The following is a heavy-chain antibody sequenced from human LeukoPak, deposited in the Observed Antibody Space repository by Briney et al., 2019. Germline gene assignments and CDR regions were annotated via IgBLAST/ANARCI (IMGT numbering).Heavy chain of an antibody. V-gene: IGHV3-23*01. CDR3: AKERYSSSWDFDYFDY. J-gene: IGHJ4*02. CDR1: GFTFSSYT. Sequence: PGGSLRLSCAASGFTFSSYTMSWVRQAPGKGLEWVSTITTSDGNTYYVDSVKGRFTISRDNSKNTLYLQMNSLRAEDTAVYYCAKERYSSSWDFDYFDYWGQGTLVTVSS. CDR2: ITTSDGNT. D-gene: IGHD6-13*01.